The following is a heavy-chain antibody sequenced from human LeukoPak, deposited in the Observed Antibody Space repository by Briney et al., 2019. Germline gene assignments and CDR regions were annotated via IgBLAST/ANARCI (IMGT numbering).Heavy chain of an antibody. CDR2: ISSSSSYI. Sequence: GGSLRLSCAASGFTFSSYSMNWVRQAPGKGLEWVSSISSSSSYIYYADSVKGRFTISRDNAKNSLYLQMNSLRAEDTAVYYCARDVRYDFWSGYYRYFDYWGQGTLVTVSS. CDR3: ARDVRYDFWSGYYRYFDY. D-gene: IGHD3-3*01. J-gene: IGHJ4*02. V-gene: IGHV3-21*01. CDR1: GFTFSSYS.